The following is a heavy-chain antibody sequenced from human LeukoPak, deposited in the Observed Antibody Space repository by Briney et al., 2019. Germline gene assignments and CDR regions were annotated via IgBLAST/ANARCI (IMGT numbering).Heavy chain of an antibody. CDR2: ISGSGGST. V-gene: IGHV3-23*01. CDR3: AKAPYDSSGYYYDHHYFDY. CDR1: GFTFSSYA. D-gene: IGHD3-22*01. Sequence: GGSLRLSCAASGFTFSSYAMSWVRQAPGKGLEWVSAISGSGGSTYYADSAKGRFTIPRDNSKNTLYLQMNSLRAEDTAVYYCAKAPYDSSGYYYDHHYFDYWGQGTLVTVSS. J-gene: IGHJ4*02.